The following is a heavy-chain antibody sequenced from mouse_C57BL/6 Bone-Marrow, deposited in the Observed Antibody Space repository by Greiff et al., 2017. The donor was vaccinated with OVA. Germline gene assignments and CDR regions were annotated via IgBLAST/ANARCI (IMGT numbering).Heavy chain of an antibody. CDR3: TRDYYGSSLFAY. V-gene: IGHV5-9-1*02. J-gene: IGHJ3*01. Sequence: EVKLEESGEVLVKPGGSLKLSCAASGFTFSSYAMSWVRQTPEKRLEWVAYISSGGDYIYYADTVKGRFTISRDNARNTLYLQMSSLKSDDTAMYYCTRDYYGSSLFAYWGQGTLVTVSA. CDR2: ISSGGDYI. CDR1: GFTFSSYA. D-gene: IGHD1-1*01.